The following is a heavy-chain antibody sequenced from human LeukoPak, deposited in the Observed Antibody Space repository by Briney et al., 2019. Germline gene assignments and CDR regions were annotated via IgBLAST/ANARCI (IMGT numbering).Heavy chain of an antibody. CDR1: GFTVSSYY. D-gene: IGHD2-21*02. Sequence: GGSLRLSCAASGFTVSSYYMSWVRQAPGKGLEWVSFIRYDGSDKYYADSVKGRFTISRDNSKNTLSLQMNSLRPEDTAVYHCAKDATEVTSQGDYWRRGTLVTVSS. V-gene: IGHV3-30*02. CDR2: IRYDGSDK. CDR3: AKDATEVTSQGDY. J-gene: IGHJ4*02.